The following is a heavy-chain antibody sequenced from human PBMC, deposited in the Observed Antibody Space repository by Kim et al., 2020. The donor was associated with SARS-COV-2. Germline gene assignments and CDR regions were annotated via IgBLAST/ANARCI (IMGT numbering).Heavy chain of an antibody. D-gene: IGHD5-12*01. J-gene: IGHJ4*02. CDR3: ARQLEWLRYPCDQFDY. Sequence: SLKSRVTISLVTSKNQFAQKLNSVTAADTAVYYCARQLEWLRYPCDQFDYWGQGTLVTVSS. V-gene: IGHV4-39*06.